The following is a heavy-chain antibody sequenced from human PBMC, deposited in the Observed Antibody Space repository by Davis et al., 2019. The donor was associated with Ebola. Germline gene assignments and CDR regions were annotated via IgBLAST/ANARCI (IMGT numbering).Heavy chain of an antibody. D-gene: IGHD1-1*01. Sequence: SETLSLTCAVSGGSFSGYYWSWIRQPPGTGLEWMGEINHHGITSYNPSLKSRVSMSVDTSKKQFSLKVTFVTAADTAVYYCARGLFWSGLDVWGQGTTVTVSS. CDR2: INHHGIT. V-gene: IGHV4-34*01. CDR1: GGSFSGYY. J-gene: IGHJ6*02. CDR3: ARGLFWSGLDV.